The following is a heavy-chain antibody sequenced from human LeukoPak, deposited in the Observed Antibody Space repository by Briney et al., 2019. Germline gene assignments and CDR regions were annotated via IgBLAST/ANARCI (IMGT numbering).Heavy chain of an antibody. V-gene: IGHV3-64D*09. J-gene: IGHJ3*02. D-gene: IGHD5-18*01. CDR3: VVSYLYAFDI. Sequence: PGGSLRLSCSASGFTFSSYAMHWVRQAPGKGLEYVSAISSNGGSTYYADSVKGRFTISRDNYKNTLNLQMSSLRAEDTAVYYCVVSYLYAFDILGQGTMVTVSS. CDR1: GFTFSSYA. CDR2: ISSNGGST.